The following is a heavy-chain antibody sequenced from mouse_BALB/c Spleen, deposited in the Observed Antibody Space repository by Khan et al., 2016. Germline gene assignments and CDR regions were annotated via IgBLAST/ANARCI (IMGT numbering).Heavy chain of an antibody. V-gene: IGHV3-2*02. J-gene: IGHJ3*01. D-gene: IGHD2-2*01. CDR3: ARSYGYGGLAY. Sequence: EVQLQESGSGLVKPSQSLSLTCTVTGYSITSAYAWNWIRQFPGNQQGWMGYISYSGSTSYNPSLTSRISTTPDTSKNQFFLQLHSLTTEDTATEYCARSYGYGGLAYWGQGTLVTVAA. CDR2: ISYSGST. CDR1: GYSITSAYA.